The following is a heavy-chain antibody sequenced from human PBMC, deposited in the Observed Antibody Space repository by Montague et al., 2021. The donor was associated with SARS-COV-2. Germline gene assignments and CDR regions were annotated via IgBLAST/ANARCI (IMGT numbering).Heavy chain of an antibody. Sequence: TLSLTCTVSGGSLSSGSYYWSWIRQPAGKGLEWIGRIYTSGSTNYNPSLKSRVTISIDTSKNQFSLKLSSVTAADTAVYYCARWGEYYDSPYYYYAMDVWGRGTTVTVSS. V-gene: IGHV4-61*02. D-gene: IGHD3-3*01. J-gene: IGHJ6*02. CDR1: GGSLSSGSYY. CDR2: IYTSGST. CDR3: ARWGEYYDSPYYYYAMDV.